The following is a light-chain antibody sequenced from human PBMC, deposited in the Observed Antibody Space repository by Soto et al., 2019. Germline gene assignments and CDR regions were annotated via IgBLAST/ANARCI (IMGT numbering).Light chain of an antibody. J-gene: IGLJ3*02. Sequence: QSVLTQPPSVSAAPGQKVTISCSGSSSNIGNNYVSWYQQLPGTAPKFLIYDNNKRPSGIPDRFSGSKSGTSATLGITGLQTGDEADYYCGTWDNILSAGVFGGGTKLTVL. CDR1: SSNIGNNY. V-gene: IGLV1-51*01. CDR3: GTWDNILSAGV. CDR2: DNN.